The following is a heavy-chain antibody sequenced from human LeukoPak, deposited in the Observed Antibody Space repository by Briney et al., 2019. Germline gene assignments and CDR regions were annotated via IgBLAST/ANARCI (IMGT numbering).Heavy chain of an antibody. Sequence: ASVKVSCKVSGYTLTELSMHWVRQAPGKGLEWMGGFDPEDGETIYAQKFQGRVTMTEDTSTDTAYMELSSLRSEDTAVYYCATVSSGYYYGDWFDPWGQGTLVTVSS. CDR2: FDPEDGET. V-gene: IGHV1-24*01. J-gene: IGHJ5*02. D-gene: IGHD3-22*01. CDR3: ATVSSGYYYGDWFDP. CDR1: GYTLTELS.